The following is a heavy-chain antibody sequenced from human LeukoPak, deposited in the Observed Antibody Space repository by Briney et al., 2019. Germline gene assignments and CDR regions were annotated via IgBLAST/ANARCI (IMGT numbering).Heavy chain of an antibody. V-gene: IGHV1-24*01. CDR1: GYTLTELS. D-gene: IGHD5-18*01. CDR3: ARDHDSYGFCVY. CDR2: FDPEDGET. Sequence: ASVKVSCKVSGYTLTELSMHWVRQAPGKGLEWMGGFDPEDGETIYAQKFQGRVTMTEDTSTDTAYMELSSLRSEDTAVYYCARDHDSYGFCVYWGQGTLVTVSS. J-gene: IGHJ4*02.